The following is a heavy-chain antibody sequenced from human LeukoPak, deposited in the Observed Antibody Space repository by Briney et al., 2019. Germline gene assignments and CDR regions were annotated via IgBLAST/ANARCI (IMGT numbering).Heavy chain of an antibody. CDR2: INPNSGGT. Sequence: ASVKVSCKASGYTFTGYYMHLVRQAPGQGLEWMGWINPNSGGTNYAQKFQGRVTMTRDTSISTAYMELSRLRSDDTAVYYCARVCPAAGTGSRYYFDYWGQGTLVTVSS. V-gene: IGHV1-2*02. CDR1: GYTFTGYY. D-gene: IGHD6-13*01. J-gene: IGHJ4*02. CDR3: ARVCPAAGTGSRYYFDY.